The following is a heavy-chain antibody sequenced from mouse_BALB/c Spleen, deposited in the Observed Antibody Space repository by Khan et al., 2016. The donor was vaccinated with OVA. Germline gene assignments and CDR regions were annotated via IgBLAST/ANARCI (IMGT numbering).Heavy chain of an antibody. V-gene: IGHV3-2*02. J-gene: IGHJ2*01. Sequence: EVQLVESGPGLVKPSQSLSLTCTVTDYSITSDYAWNWIRQFPGNKLEWMGYISYSGRTSYNPSLTSRISTTRDPSKNQFFLQLNSVTTEDTATYDCARSGTITTVVATDFDYWGQGTTLTGSS. D-gene: IGHD1-1*01. CDR1: DYSITSDYA. CDR3: ARSGTITTVVATDFDY. CDR2: ISYSGRT.